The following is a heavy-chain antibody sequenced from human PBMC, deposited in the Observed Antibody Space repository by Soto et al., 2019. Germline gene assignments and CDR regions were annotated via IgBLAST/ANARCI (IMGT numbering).Heavy chain of an antibody. CDR2: INPNSGGT. V-gene: IGHV1-2*02. CDR3: ARGDSSGWHAASYFDY. D-gene: IGHD6-19*01. Sequence: QVQLVQSGAEVKKPGASVKVSCKASGYTFTGYYMHWVRQAPGQGLEWMGWINPNSGGTNYAQKFQGRVTMTRDTSISTAYMELSRLRSDDTAVYYCARGDSSGWHAASYFDYWGQGTLVTVSS. CDR1: GYTFTGYY. J-gene: IGHJ4*02.